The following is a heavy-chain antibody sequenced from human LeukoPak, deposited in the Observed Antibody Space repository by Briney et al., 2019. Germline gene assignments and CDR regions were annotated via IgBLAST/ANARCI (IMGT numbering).Heavy chain of an antibody. CDR3: ARALYRGYYFDY. CDR1: GFTVSSNY. Sequence: TGGSLILSCAVSGFTVSSNYMNWVRQAPGKGLEWVSFIYSGGSTYYADSVKGRFTTSRDNSKNTLYLQMNSLRPEDTAVYYCARALYRGYYFDYWGQGTLVTVSS. V-gene: IGHV3-53*01. CDR2: IYSGGST. D-gene: IGHD3-16*01. J-gene: IGHJ4*02.